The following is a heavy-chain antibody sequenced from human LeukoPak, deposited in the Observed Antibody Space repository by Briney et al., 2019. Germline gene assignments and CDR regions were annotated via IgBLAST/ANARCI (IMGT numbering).Heavy chain of an antibody. V-gene: IGHV3-48*01. D-gene: IGHD3-3*01. CDR3: ARDSIFDY. CDR2: ISRSSSTI. Sequence: PGGSLRLSCAASGFIFSDYSMNWVRQAPGKGLEWISYISRSSSTIFYAESVKGRFTISRDNAKNSLYLQMNSLRAEDTAVYYCARDSIFDYWGQGTLVTVSS. J-gene: IGHJ4*02. CDR1: GFIFSDYS.